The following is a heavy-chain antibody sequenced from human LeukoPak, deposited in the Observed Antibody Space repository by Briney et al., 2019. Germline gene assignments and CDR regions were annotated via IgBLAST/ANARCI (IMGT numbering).Heavy chain of an antibody. V-gene: IGHV4-4*02. J-gene: IGHJ6*02. CDR2: IHYSGSS. CDR1: GASISNSNW. Sequence: SETLSLTCAVSGASISNSNWWSWVRQPPGKGLEWIGSIHYSGSSCYNPSLKSRVTISGDMSKNQFSLKLSSVTAADTAVYYCSQVNYYYAMDVWGQGTTVTVSS. CDR3: SQVNYYYAMDV.